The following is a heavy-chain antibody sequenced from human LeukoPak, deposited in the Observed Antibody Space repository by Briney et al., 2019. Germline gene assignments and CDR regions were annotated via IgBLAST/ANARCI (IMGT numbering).Heavy chain of an antibody. Sequence: PGGSLRLSCAASGFTFSSYAMSWVRQAPGKGLDWVSAISGSGGSTYYADSVKGRFTISRDNSKNTLYLQMNSLRAEDTAVYYCAKGLSDAMIVVVITSWGQGTLVTVSS. J-gene: IGHJ4*02. CDR3: AKGLSDAMIVVVITS. D-gene: IGHD3-22*01. V-gene: IGHV3-23*01. CDR2: ISGSGGST. CDR1: GFTFSSYA.